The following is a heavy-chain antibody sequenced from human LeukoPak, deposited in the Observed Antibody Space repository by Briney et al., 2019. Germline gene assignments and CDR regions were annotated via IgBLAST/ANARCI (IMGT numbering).Heavy chain of an antibody. J-gene: IGHJ4*02. CDR3: AKGDTAMVTTPFDY. D-gene: IGHD5-18*01. CDR1: GFTFISYA. Sequence: GGSLRLSCAASGFTFISYAMSWVRQAPGKGLEWVSATSGSGGSTYHADSVKGRFTISRDNSKNTLYPQMNSLRAEDTAVYYCAKGDTAMVTTPFDYWGQGTLVTVSS. V-gene: IGHV3-23*01. CDR2: TSGSGGST.